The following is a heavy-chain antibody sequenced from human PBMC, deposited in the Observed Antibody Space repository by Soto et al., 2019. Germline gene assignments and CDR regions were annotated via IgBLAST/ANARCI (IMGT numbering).Heavy chain of an antibody. CDR1: GGSISSGGYS. CDR3: ARARYCTSTSCHLDL. Sequence: SETLSLTCAVSGGSISSGGYSWSWIRQPPGKGLEWIGYIYHSGSTYYNPSLKSRVTISVDRSKNQFSLKLSSVTAADTAVFYCARARYCTSTSCHLDLWGQGTLVTVSS. V-gene: IGHV4-30-2*01. J-gene: IGHJ5*02. CDR2: IYHSGST. D-gene: IGHD2-2*01.